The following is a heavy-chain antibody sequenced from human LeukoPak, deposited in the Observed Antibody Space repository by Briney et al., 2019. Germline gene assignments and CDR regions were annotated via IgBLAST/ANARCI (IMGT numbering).Heavy chain of an antibody. CDR1: GYTFTSYD. CDR2: MNPNSGNT. D-gene: IGHD6-19*01. CDR3: ARPHRIRRGSGWYYFDY. V-gene: IGHV1-8*01. Sequence: GASVKVSCKASGYTFTSYDINWVRQATGQGLEWMGWMNPNSGNTGYAQKFQGRVTMTRNTSISTAYMELSSLRSEDTAVYYCARPHRIRRGSGWYYFDYWGQGTLVTVSS. J-gene: IGHJ4*02.